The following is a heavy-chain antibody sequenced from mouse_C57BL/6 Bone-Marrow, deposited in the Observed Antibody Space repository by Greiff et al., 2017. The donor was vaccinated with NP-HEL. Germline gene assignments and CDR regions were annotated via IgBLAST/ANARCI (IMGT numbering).Heavy chain of an antibody. CDR3: ARRKGYYGPYFDY. V-gene: IGHV1-81*01. CDR2: IYPRSGNT. CDR1: GYTFTSYG. J-gene: IGHJ2*01. Sequence: VKLQQSGAELARPGASVKLSCKASGYTFTSYGISWVKQRTGQGLEWIGEIYPRSGNTYYNEKFKGKATLTADKSSSTAYMELRSLTSEDSAVYFCARRKGYYGPYFDYWGQGTTLTVSS. D-gene: IGHD1-1*01.